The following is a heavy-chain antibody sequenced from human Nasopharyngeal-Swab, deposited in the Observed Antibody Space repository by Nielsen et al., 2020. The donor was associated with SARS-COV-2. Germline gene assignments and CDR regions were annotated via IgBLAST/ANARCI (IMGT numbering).Heavy chain of an antibody. J-gene: IGHJ4*02. CDR1: GFTFSSYA. Sequence: GESLKISCAASGFTFSSYAMSWVRQAPGKGPDWVSVLQSDGSTYYADSVKGRFTISRDTSKNTLYLQMNRLRAEDTAMYYCARHDYCESWGQGTLVTVSS. V-gene: IGHV3-66*04. CDR3: ARHDYCES. CDR2: LQSDGST.